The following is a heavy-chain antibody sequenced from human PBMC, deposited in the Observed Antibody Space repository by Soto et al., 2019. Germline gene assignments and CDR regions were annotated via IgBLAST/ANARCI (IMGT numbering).Heavy chain of an antibody. CDR1: GFTFSSYW. CDR2: IKQDGSEK. J-gene: IGHJ6*02. CDR3: ARGLHLFYGSGSYYLYYYGMDV. D-gene: IGHD3-10*01. Sequence: GGSLRLSCAASGFTFSSYWMSWVRQAPGKGLEWVANIKQDGSEKYYVDSVKGRFTISRDNAKNSLYLQMNSLRAEDTAVYYCARGLHLFYGSGSYYLYYYGMDVWGQGTTVTVSS. V-gene: IGHV3-7*01.